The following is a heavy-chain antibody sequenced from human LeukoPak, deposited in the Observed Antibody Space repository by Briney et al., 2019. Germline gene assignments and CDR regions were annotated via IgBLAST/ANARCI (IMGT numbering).Heavy chain of an antibody. J-gene: IGHJ4*02. D-gene: IGHD1-1*01. CDR2: VDPEDGET. CDR1: GYTLTDYY. Sequence: ASVKISCKVSGYTLTDYYMHWVQQAPGKGLEWMGLVDPEDGETIYAEKFQGRVTITADTSTDTAYMELSSLRSEDTAVYYCHSMFTGTTDYWGQGTLVTVSS. CDR3: HSMFTGTTDY. V-gene: IGHV1-69-2*01.